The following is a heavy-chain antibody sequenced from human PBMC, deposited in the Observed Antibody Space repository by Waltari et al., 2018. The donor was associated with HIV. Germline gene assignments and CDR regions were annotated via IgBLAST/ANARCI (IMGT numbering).Heavy chain of an antibody. J-gene: IGHJ4*02. V-gene: IGHV3-7*01. CDR3: ARDGPYSSGWYGSDY. CDR2: IKQDGSEK. Sequence: EVQLVESGGGLVQPGGSLRLSCADSGFTFSVWWMRWVRQAPGEGLEWVANIKQDGSEKYYVDSVKGRFTISRDNAKNSLYLQMNSLRAEDTAMYYCARDGPYSSGWYGSDYWGQGTLVTVSS. D-gene: IGHD6-19*01. CDR1: GFTFSVWW.